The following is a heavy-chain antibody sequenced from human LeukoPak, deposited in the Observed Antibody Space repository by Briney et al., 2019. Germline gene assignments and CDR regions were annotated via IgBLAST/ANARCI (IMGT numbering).Heavy chain of an antibody. J-gene: IGHJ4*02. Sequence: ASVKVSCKASGYTFTGYYMHWVRQAPGQGLEWMGWINPNSGGTNYAQKFQGWVTMTRDTSISTAYMELSRLRSDDTAVYYCARDGGWELPSLLGFDYWGQGTLVTVSS. D-gene: IGHD1-26*01. V-gene: IGHV1-2*04. CDR2: INPNSGGT. CDR3: ARDGGWELPSLLGFDY. CDR1: GYTFTGYY.